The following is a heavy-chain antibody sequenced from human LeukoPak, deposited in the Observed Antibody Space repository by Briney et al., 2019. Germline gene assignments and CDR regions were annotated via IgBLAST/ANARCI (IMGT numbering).Heavy chain of an antibody. Sequence: SVKVSCKASGGTFSSYAISWVRQAPGQGLEWMGGIIPIFGTANYAQKFQGRVTITADKSTSTAYMELSSLRSEDTAVYYCARRAGEYSHPYDYWGQGTLVTVSS. CDR1: GGTFSSYA. CDR2: IIPIFGTA. CDR3: ARRAGEYSHPYDY. D-gene: IGHD4-17*01. J-gene: IGHJ4*02. V-gene: IGHV1-69*06.